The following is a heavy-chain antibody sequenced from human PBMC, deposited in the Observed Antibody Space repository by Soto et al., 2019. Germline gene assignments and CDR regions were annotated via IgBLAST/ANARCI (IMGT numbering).Heavy chain of an antibody. CDR2: INPSGGST. D-gene: IGHD2-15*01. CDR3: ARDRKLLGYCSGGSCYSGFYYYGMDV. CDR1: GYTFTSYY. V-gene: IGHV1-46*01. Sequence: ASVKVSCKASGYTFTSYYMHWVRQAPGQGLEWMGIINPSGGSTSYAQKFQGRVTMTRDTSTSTVYMELSSLRSEDTAVYYCARDRKLLGYCSGGSCYSGFYYYGMDVWGQ. J-gene: IGHJ6*02.